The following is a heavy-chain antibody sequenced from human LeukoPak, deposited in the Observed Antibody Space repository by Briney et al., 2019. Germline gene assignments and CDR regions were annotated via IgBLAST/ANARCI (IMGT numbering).Heavy chain of an antibody. CDR2: INHSGST. V-gene: IGHV4-34*01. CDR3: ARSNYVWGSYRPRQSDAFDI. D-gene: IGHD3-16*02. CDR1: GGSFSGYY. Sequence: SETLSLTCAAYGGSFSGYYWSRIRQPPGKGLEWIGEINHSGSTSYNPSLKSRVTMSVDTSKNQFSLKLSSVTAADTAVYYCARSNYVWGSYRPRQSDAFDIWGQGTMVTVSS. J-gene: IGHJ3*02.